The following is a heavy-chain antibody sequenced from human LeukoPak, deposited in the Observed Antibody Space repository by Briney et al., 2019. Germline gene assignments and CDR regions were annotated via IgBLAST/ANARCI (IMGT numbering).Heavy chain of an antibody. V-gene: IGHV4-39*01. CDR2: TYNSGST. J-gene: IGHJ4*02. Sequence: PSETLSLTCTVSGGSISGSGYYWGWIRQPPGKGLEWIGTTYNSGSTYYNPSLNSRVTMSIDTSKNQFSLKLSSVTAADTAVYYCARTGNTAVPPYFDYWGQGALVTASS. D-gene: IGHD3-10*01. CDR1: GGSISGSGYY. CDR3: ARTGNTAVPPYFDY.